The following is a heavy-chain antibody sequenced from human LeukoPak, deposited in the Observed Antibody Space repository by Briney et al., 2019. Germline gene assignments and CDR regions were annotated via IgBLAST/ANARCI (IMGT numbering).Heavy chain of an antibody. CDR1: GFTFSIYG. Sequence: GGSLRLSCAASGFTFSIYGMHWVRQAPGKGLEWVAVISYDGSNKYYADSVKGRFTISRDNSRNTLYLQMNNLRAEVTAVYYCASQGPRYCSRGTCQRWFDPWGQGTLVTVSS. D-gene: IGHD2-15*01. J-gene: IGHJ5*02. CDR2: ISYDGSNK. V-gene: IGHV3-30*03. CDR3: ASQGPRYCSRGTCQRWFDP.